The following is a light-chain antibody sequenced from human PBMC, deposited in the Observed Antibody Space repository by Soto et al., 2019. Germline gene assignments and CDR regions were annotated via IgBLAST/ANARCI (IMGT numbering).Light chain of an antibody. CDR3: QQYNTFWT. V-gene: IGKV1-5*01. CDR1: QRISNW. CDR2: DVS. J-gene: IGKJ1*01. Sequence: DIQLTQSPSFLSASVGDRVTITCRASQRISNWLAWYQQKPGKAPKLLIYDVSSLESGVPSRFSGSGSGTEFTLTISSLQPDDSATYYCQQYNTFWTFGQGTKVDIK.